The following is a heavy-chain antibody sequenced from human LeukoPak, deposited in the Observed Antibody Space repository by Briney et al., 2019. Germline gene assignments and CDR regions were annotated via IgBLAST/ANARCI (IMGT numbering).Heavy chain of an antibody. V-gene: IGHV3-21*01. Sequence: PGGSLRLSCAASGFTFDSYGMNWVRQAPGKGLEWISSMSSSSTYIYYADSVKGRFTISRDSAKNSLYLQMNSLRAEDTAVYYCARAYCSSTRCSYYFDSWGQGTLVTVSS. CDR3: ARAYCSSTRCSYYFDS. J-gene: IGHJ4*02. CDR1: GFTFDSYG. CDR2: MSSSSTYI. D-gene: IGHD2-2*01.